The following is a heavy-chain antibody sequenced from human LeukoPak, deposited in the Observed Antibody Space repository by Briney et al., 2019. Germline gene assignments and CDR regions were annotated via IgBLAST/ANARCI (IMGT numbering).Heavy chain of an antibody. CDR1: GLILSSNY. J-gene: IGHJ4*02. Sequence: GGSLRLSCAASGLILSSNYMNWVRQAPGKGLEWVSIIYRDGNTNYADSVKGRFTISRDNSKNTLSLQMNSLRAEDTAVYYCACSGPYSNGGVMTDYWGQGTLGTVSS. V-gene: IGHV3-66*01. D-gene: IGHD6-19*01. CDR2: IYRDGNT. CDR3: ACSGPYSNGGVMTDY.